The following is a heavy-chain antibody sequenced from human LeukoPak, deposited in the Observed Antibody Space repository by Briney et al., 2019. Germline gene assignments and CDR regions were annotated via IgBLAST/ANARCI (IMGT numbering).Heavy chain of an antibody. CDR2: IYYSGST. Sequence: PSQTLSLTCTVSGGSISSGDYYWSWIRQPPGKGLEWIGYIYYSGSTNYNPSLKSRVTISVDTSKNQFSLKLSSVTAADTAVYYCARFRSLYSSSPFGPWGQGTLVTVSS. J-gene: IGHJ5*02. V-gene: IGHV4-30-4*01. CDR3: ARFRSLYSSSPFGP. D-gene: IGHD6-13*01. CDR1: GGSISSGDYY.